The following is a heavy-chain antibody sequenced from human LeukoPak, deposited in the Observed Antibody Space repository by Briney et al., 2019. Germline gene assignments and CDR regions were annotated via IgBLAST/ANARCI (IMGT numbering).Heavy chain of an antibody. D-gene: IGHD4-23*01. V-gene: IGHV3-30-3*01. CDR1: GFTFSSYA. J-gene: IGHJ4*02. CDR2: ISYDGSNK. Sequence: PGGSLRLSCAASGFTFSSYAMHWVRQAPGKGLEWVAVISYDGSNKYYADSVKGRFTISRDDSKNTAYLQMNSLKTEDTAVYYCTRHPDYGGNRAIDYWGQGTLVTVSS. CDR3: TRHPDYGGNRAIDY.